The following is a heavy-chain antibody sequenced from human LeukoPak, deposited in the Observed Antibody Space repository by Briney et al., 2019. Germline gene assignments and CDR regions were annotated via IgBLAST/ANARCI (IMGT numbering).Heavy chain of an antibody. CDR3: ARAPVRSYNYDSYGSYSSDWNFDL. CDR2: IYDSGRT. Sequence: PSETLPLTRSVSGGSIRSFYWSWVRQPPGEGLEWIGYIYDSGRTKYNPSLKSRVTISIDTSKNPLSQKLCSVTAADTAVYYCARAPVRSYNYDSYGSYSSDWNFDLWGRGTLVTVSS. J-gene: IGHJ2*01. V-gene: IGHV4-59*01. CDR1: GGSIRSFY. D-gene: IGHD3-22*01.